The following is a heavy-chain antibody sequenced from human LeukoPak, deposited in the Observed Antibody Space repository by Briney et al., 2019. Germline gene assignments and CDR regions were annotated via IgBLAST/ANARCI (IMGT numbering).Heavy chain of an antibody. J-gene: IGHJ4*02. D-gene: IGHD3-22*01. V-gene: IGHV3-74*01. CDR2: VNGDGSST. CDR3: ASMHYDSSGYPFDY. CDR1: GFTFSNYW. Sequence: GGSLRLSCAASGFTFSNYWMHWVRQAPGKGLVWVSRVNGDGSSTIYADSVKGRFTISRDNAKNTLYLHMNSLRAEDTAVYYCASMHYDSSGYPFDYWGQGTLVTVSS.